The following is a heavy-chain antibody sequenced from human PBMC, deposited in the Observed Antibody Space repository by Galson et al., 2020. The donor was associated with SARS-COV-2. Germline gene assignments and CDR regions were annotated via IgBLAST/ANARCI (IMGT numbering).Heavy chain of an antibody. Sequence: QLGESLKISCAASGFTFSSYWMSWVRQAPGKGLEWVANIKQDGSEKYYVDSVKGRFTISRDNAKNSLYLQMNSLRAEDTAVYYCARDPRYYDILTGAYYYGMDVWGQGTTVTVSS. CDR3: ARDPRYYDILTGAYYYGMDV. CDR1: GFTFSSYW. CDR2: IKQDGSEK. J-gene: IGHJ6*02. V-gene: IGHV3-7*01. D-gene: IGHD3-9*01.